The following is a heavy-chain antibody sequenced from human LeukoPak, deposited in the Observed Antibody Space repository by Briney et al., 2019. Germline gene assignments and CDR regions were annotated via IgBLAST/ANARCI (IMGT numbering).Heavy chain of an antibody. V-gene: IGHV3-23*01. CDR2: ISGSGGST. Sequence: PGASLRLSCAASGFTFSSYAMSWVRQAPGKGLEWVSAISGSGGSTYYADSVKGRFTISGDNSKNTLYLQMNSLRAEDTAVYYCAKGETYYYDSSGSCAFDIWGQGTMVTVSS. D-gene: IGHD3-22*01. CDR1: GFTFSSYA. J-gene: IGHJ3*02. CDR3: AKGETYYYDSSGSCAFDI.